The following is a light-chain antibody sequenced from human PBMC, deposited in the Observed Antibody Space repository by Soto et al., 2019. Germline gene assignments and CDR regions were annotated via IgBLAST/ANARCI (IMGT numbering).Light chain of an antibody. Sequence: QSALTQPASVSGSPGQSITISCTGTSSDVGGYNYVSWYQQHPGKAPKLMIYDVSNRPSGVSNRFSGSKSGNTASLTISGLQAEHEADYYCTSYTSSSPRVFGGGTKLPVL. V-gene: IGLV2-14*01. J-gene: IGLJ2*01. CDR2: DVS. CDR1: SSDVGGYNY. CDR3: TSYTSSSPRV.